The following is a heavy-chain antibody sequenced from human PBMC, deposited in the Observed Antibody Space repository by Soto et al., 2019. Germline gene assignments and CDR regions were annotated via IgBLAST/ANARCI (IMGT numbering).Heavy chain of an antibody. V-gene: IGHV3-33*01. CDR2: IWYDGSNK. CDR3: ARRYGDYDGEDAFDI. Sequence: GGSLRLSCAASGFTFSSYGMHWVRQAPGKGLEWVAVIWYDGSNKYYADSVKGRFTISRDNSKNTLYLQMNSLRAEDTAVYYCARRYGDYDGEDAFDIWGQGTMVTVSS. D-gene: IGHD4-17*01. CDR1: GFTFSSYG. J-gene: IGHJ3*02.